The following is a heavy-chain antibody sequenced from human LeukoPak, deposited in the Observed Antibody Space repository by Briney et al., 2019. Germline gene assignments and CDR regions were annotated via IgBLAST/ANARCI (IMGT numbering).Heavy chain of an antibody. D-gene: IGHD6-13*01. Sequence: GASVKVSCKTSGGTFSSYTISWVRQAPRQGLEWMGWISAYNGNTNYAQKLQGRVTMTTDTSTSTAYMELRSLRSDDTAVYYCARVPVAAAGNRALWLVYWGQGTLVTVSS. CDR3: ARVPVAAAGNRALWLVY. V-gene: IGHV1-18*01. CDR1: GGTFSSYT. J-gene: IGHJ4*02. CDR2: ISAYNGNT.